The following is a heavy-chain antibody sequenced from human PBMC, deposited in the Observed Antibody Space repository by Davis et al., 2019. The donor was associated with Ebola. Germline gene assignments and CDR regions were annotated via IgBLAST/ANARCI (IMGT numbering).Heavy chain of an antibody. Sequence: AASVQVSCKAAAYTFTSYGLSCVRHAPPQGLEWMGWISTYNGNTNFAQKLQGRVTMTTDTSTSSAYMELRSLRSDDTAVYYCARMAAAGTKLDVWGQGTTVTVSS. CDR1: AYTFTSYG. V-gene: IGHV1-18*04. J-gene: IGHJ6*02. CDR2: ISTYNGNT. CDR3: ARMAAAGTKLDV. D-gene: IGHD6-13*01.